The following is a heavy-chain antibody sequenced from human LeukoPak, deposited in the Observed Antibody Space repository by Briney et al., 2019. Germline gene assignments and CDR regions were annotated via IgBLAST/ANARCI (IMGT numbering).Heavy chain of an antibody. CDR3: ARDWSGYSSSSFAFDI. CDR1: GGSISSYY. J-gene: IGHJ3*02. Sequence: PSETLSLTCTVSGGSISSYYWSWIRQPAGKGLEWIGRIYTSGSTNYNPSLKSRVTMSVDTSKNQFSLKLSSVTAADTAVYYCARDWSGYSSSSFAFDIWGQGTMVTVSS. D-gene: IGHD6-13*01. V-gene: IGHV4-4*07. CDR2: IYTSGST.